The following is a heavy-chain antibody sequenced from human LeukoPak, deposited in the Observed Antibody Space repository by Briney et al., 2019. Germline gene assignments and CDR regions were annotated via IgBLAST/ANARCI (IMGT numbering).Heavy chain of an antibody. Sequence: SETLSLTCTVSGGSISSYYWSWIRQPPGKGQEWIGYIYYSGSTNYNPSLKSRVTISVDTSKNQVSLKLSSVTAADTAVYYCARMADTAMDFDYWGQGTLVTVSS. CDR3: ARMADTAMDFDY. J-gene: IGHJ4*02. CDR2: IYYSGST. V-gene: IGHV4-59*08. CDR1: GGSISSYY. D-gene: IGHD5-18*01.